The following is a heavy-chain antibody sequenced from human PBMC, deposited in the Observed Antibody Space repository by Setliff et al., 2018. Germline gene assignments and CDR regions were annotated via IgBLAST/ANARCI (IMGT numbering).Heavy chain of an antibody. CDR1: GAAISTYH. V-gene: IGHV4-59*08. Sequence: PSETLSLTCAVSGAAISTYHWSWLRQPPGKGLEWIGYVSYGGSTKYNPSLESRVTISLDTPKNQFSLKLTSVTAADTAVYYCARTGTTYYYSCMDAWGEGTTVTVSS. CDR3: ARTGTTYYYSCMDA. D-gene: IGHD3-16*01. CDR2: VSYGGST. J-gene: IGHJ6*03.